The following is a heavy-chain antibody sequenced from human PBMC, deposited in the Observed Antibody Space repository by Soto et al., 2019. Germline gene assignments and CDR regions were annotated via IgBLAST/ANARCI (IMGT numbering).Heavy chain of an antibody. CDR2: ISAYNGNT. CDR1: GYTFTSYG. D-gene: IGHD3-3*01. V-gene: IGHV1-18*04. J-gene: IGHJ4*02. Sequence: ASVKVSCKASGYTFTSYGISWVRQAPGQGLEWMGWISAYNGNTNYAQKPQGRVTMTTDTSTSTAYMELRSLRSDDTAVYYCARGGHYDFWSGPEFDYWGQGTLVTVSS. CDR3: ARGGHYDFWSGPEFDY.